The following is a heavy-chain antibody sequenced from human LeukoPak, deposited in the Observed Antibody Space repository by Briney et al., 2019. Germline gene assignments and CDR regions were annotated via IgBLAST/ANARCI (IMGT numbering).Heavy chain of an antibody. J-gene: IGHJ4*02. CDR3: ATVGYSYGAFDY. CDR1: GYTLSEIS. CDR2: IDREDRQT. D-gene: IGHD5-18*01. Sequence: ASVKVSCKVSGYTLSEISMYWVRQAPGKGLEWMGGIDREDRQTIYAQKFQGRVTMTEDTSTDTAYMEVSRLTSEDTAFYYCATVGYSYGAFDYWGQGTLVTVSS. V-gene: IGHV1-24*01.